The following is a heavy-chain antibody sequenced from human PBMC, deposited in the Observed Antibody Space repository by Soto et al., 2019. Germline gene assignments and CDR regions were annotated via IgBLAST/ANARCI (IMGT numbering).Heavy chain of an antibody. CDR1: GGSISSYY. Sequence: SETLSLTCTVSGGSISSYYWSWLRQPPGKGLEWIGYIYYSGSTNYNPSLKSRVTISVDTSKNQFSLKLSSVTAADTAVYYCARQRRNKLERRGPPRCGAFDIWGQGTMVTVS. CDR2: IYYSGST. J-gene: IGHJ3*02. D-gene: IGHD1-1*01. CDR3: ARQRRNKLERRGPPRCGAFDI. V-gene: IGHV4-59*08.